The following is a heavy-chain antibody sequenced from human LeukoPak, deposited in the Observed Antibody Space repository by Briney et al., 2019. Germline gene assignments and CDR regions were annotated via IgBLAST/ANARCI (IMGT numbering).Heavy chain of an antibody. CDR1: GYTFTGYY. CDR2: INPNSGGT. CDR3: ATQKYSSGWSFDY. Sequence: ASVKVSCKASGYTFTGYYMHWVRQAPGQGLEWMGWINPNSGGTNYAQKFQGRVTMTRDTSISTAYMELSRLRSDDTDVYYCATQKYSSGWSFDYWGQGTLVTVSS. D-gene: IGHD6-19*01. V-gene: IGHV1-2*02. J-gene: IGHJ4*02.